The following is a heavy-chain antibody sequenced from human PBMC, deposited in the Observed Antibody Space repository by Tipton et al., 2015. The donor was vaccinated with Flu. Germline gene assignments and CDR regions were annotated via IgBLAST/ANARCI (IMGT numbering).Heavy chain of an antibody. CDR1: GGSISSYY. J-gene: IGHJ6*03. D-gene: IGHD3-10*01. CDR3: ARGLITMVRGVTTYYYYYMDV. V-gene: IGHV4-59*01. Sequence: TLSLTCTVSGGSISSYYWSWIRQPPGKGLEWIGYIYYSGSTNYNPSLKSRVTISVDTSKNQFSLKLSSVTAADMAVYYCARGLITMVRGVTTYYYYYMDVWGKGTTVTVSS. CDR2: IYYSGST.